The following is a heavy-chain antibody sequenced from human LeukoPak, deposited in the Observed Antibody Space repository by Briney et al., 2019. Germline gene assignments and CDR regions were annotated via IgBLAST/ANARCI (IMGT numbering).Heavy chain of an antibody. Sequence: SETLSLTCSVSGGSISNYYWNWLRQPAGKGLEWIGRIYASGSTNYNPSLKSRVTISMDESKNHFSLNLKSVTAADTAFYYCARDFYGDDGHHPFDYWGQGIQVTVSS. CDR2: IYASGST. J-gene: IGHJ4*02. CDR1: GGSISNYY. CDR3: ARDFYGDDGHHPFDY. V-gene: IGHV4-4*07. D-gene: IGHD2/OR15-2a*01.